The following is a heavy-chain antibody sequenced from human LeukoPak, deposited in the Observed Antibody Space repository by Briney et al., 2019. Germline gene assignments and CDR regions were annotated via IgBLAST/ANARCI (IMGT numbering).Heavy chain of an antibody. V-gene: IGHV3-23*01. CDR1: GFTFDDYG. CDR3: ARVRYGELDV. J-gene: IGHJ6*02. Sequence: GGSLRLSCAASGFTFDDYGMSWVRQVPGKGLEWVSSMSGSGGSTYYADSVKGRFTISRDDSKNTLYLQMNSLRAVDTAVYYCARVRYGELDVWGQGTTVTVSS. CDR2: MSGSGGST. D-gene: IGHD4-17*01.